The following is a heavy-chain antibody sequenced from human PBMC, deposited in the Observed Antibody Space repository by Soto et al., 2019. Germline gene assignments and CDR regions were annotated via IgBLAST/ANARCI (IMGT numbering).Heavy chain of an antibody. D-gene: IGHD2-15*01. V-gene: IGHV1-2*04. Sequence: ASVKVSCKASGYTFTGYYMHWVRQAPGQGLEWMGWINPNSGGTNYAQKFQGWVTMTRETSISTAYMELSRLRSDDTAVYYCARDGDYCSGGSCYSTNLDYWGQGTLVTVSS. CDR3: ARDGDYCSGGSCYSTNLDY. J-gene: IGHJ4*02. CDR1: GYTFTGYY. CDR2: INPNSGGT.